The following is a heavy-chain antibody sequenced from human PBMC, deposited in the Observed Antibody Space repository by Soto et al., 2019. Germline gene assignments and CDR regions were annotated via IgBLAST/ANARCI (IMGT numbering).Heavy chain of an antibody. Sequence: GGSLRLSCAASGLTFNNYAMNWVRQSPEKGLEWVSAISGSGASTYYADSVKGRFTISRDNSKNTLFLQMNSLRAEDTAVYFCAKSPSVVLVPCSGGGNNRHDPRAQGTLVTVS. V-gene: IGHV3-23*01. CDR3: AKSPSVVLVPCSGGGNNRHDP. CDR1: GLTFNNYA. CDR2: ISGSGAST. D-gene: IGHD6-25*01. J-gene: IGHJ5*02.